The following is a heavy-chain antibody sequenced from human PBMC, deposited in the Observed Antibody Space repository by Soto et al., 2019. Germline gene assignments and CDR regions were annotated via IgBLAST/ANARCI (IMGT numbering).Heavy chain of an antibody. CDR3: ARVYSSKRPGANYFDY. CDR2: ISSSRSYT. J-gene: IGHJ4*02. D-gene: IGHD6-13*01. V-gene: IGHV3-11*06. CDR1: GFTFSDYY. Sequence: QVQLVESGGGLVKPGGSLRLSCAASGFTFSDYYMSWIRQAPGKGLEWVSYISSSRSYTDYADSVKGRFTISRDNAKNSLYLQMNSLRAEDTAVYYCARVYSSKRPGANYFDYWGQGTLVTVSS.